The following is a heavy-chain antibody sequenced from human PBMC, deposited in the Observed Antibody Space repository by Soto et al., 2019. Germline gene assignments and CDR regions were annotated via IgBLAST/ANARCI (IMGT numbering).Heavy chain of an antibody. V-gene: IGHV1-69*02. Sequence: RASVKVSCKASGGTFSSYTISWVRQAPGQGLEWMGRIIPILGIANYAQKFQGRVTITADKSTSTAYMELSSLRSEDTAVYYCASLTYYYDSSGYSDHYWGQGTLVTVSS. CDR2: IIPILGIA. CDR3: ASLTYYYDSSGYSDHY. J-gene: IGHJ4*02. CDR1: GGTFSSYT. D-gene: IGHD3-22*01.